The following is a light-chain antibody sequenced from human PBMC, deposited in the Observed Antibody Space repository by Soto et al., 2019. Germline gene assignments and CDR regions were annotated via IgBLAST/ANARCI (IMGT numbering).Light chain of an antibody. V-gene: IGKV3-20*01. CDR3: QHYGGSPRT. CDR1: QTVNSDY. Sequence: ETVLTQSPGTVSLSPGERATLSCTTSQTVNSDYLAWYQQKPGQAPRLLIYGVFNRATGIPDRFSGSGSGTYFTLTISGLEPEDSAVYYCQHYGGSPRTFGQGTNLEI. CDR2: GVF. J-gene: IGKJ2*01.